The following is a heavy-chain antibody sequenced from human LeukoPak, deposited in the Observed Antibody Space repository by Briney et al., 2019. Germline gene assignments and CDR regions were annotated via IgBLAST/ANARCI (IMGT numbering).Heavy chain of an antibody. CDR1: GYTFTSYG. V-gene: IGHV1-18*01. CDR3: ARGVTYYYDSSGYYWAWFDP. CDR2: ISAYNGNT. Sequence: ASVKVSCKASGYTFTSYGISWVRQAPGQGLEWMGWISAYNGNTNYAQKLQGRVTITADKSTSTAYMELSSLRSEDTAVYYCARGVTYYYDSSGYYWAWFDPWGQGTLVTVSS. J-gene: IGHJ5*02. D-gene: IGHD3-22*01.